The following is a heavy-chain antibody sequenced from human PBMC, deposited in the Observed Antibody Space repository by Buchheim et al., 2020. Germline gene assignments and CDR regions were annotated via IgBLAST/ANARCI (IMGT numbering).Heavy chain of an antibody. V-gene: IGHV3-30-3*01. CDR1: GFTFSSYA. Sequence: QVQLVESGEGVVQPGRSLRLSCAASGFTFSSYAMHWVRQAPGKGLEWVAVISYDGSNKYYADSVKGRFTISRDNSKNTLYLQMNSLRAEDTAVYYCARDYYDSSGYYPHFDYWGQGTL. D-gene: IGHD3-22*01. J-gene: IGHJ4*02. CDR2: ISYDGSNK. CDR3: ARDYYDSSGYYPHFDY.